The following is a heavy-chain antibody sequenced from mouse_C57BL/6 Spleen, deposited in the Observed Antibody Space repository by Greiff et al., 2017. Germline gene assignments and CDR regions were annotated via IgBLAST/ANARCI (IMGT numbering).Heavy chain of an antibody. D-gene: IGHD1-1*01. J-gene: IGHJ1*03. Sequence: QVQLKQPGTELVKPGASVKLSCKASGYTFTSYWMHWVRQRPGQGLEWIGNINPSNGGPNYNEKFKSKATLTVDKSSSTAYMQLSSLTSEDSAVYYCARNIYYYGSSPWYFDVWGTGTTVTVSS. CDR2: INPSNGGP. CDR3: ARNIYYYGSSPWYFDV. CDR1: GYTFTSYW. V-gene: IGHV1-53*01.